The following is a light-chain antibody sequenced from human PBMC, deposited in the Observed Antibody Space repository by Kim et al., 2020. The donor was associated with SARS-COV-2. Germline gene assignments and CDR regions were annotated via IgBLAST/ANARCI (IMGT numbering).Light chain of an antibody. CDR2: AAS. J-gene: IGKJ4*01. CDR1: QDISSY. V-gene: IGKV1-9*01. CDR3: QQLNSDPLT. Sequence: DIQLTQSPSFLSASVGDRVTITCRASQDISSYLAWYQQKPGKAPKLLIYAASTLQSGVPSRFSGSGSGTEFTLKISSLQPEDFATYYCQQLNSDPLTFGGGTKVDIK.